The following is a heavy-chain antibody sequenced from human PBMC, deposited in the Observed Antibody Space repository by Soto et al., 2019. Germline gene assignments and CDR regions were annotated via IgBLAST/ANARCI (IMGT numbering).Heavy chain of an antibody. CDR1: GFTVSSNY. V-gene: IGHV3-53*01. J-gene: IGHJ3*02. CDR3: ARTITMIVVARDAFDI. CDR2: IYSGGST. D-gene: IGHD3-22*01. Sequence: GGSLRLSCAASGFTVSSNYMSWVRQAPGKGLEWVSVIYSGGSTYYADSVKGRFTISRDNPKNTLYLQMNSLRAEDTAVYYCARTITMIVVARDAFDIWGQGTMVTVSS.